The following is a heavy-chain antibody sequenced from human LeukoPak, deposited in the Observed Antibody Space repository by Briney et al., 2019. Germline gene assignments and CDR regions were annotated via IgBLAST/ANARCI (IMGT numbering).Heavy chain of an antibody. Sequence: GGSLRLSCAASGFIFSSYVMSWVRQAPGKGLEWVSGISGGGGSTYYAGSVKGRFTISRDNSKNTLYLQMNSLRAEDTAVYYCAKSMRVSPRFYGMDVWGQGTTVTVSS. J-gene: IGHJ6*02. CDR1: GFIFSSYV. V-gene: IGHV3-23*01. CDR3: AKSMRVSPRFYGMDV. CDR2: ISGGGGST.